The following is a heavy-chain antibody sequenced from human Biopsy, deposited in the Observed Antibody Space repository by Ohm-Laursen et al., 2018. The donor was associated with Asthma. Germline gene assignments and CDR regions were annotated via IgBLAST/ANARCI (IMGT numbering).Heavy chain of an antibody. CDR3: SREEPTSGWYQGSILR. D-gene: IGHD6-19*01. J-gene: IGHJ4*02. Sequence: SSLRLSCAAPGFTFSRFGMEWVRQAPGKGLEWVAGVSYDGDNKHYADSVKGRFTVSRDNSRNTLYLHMSSLRAEDTAVYYCSREEPTSGWYQGSILRWGQGTLVTVSS. CDR1: GFTFSRFG. V-gene: IGHV3-30*03. CDR2: VSYDGDNK.